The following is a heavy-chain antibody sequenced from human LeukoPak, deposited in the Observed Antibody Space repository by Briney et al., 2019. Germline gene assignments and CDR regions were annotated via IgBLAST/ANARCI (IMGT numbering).Heavy chain of an antibody. CDR1: GFTFSDYY. D-gene: IGHD3-22*01. J-gene: IGHJ4*02. CDR2: ISSSGSFT. Sequence: GGPLRLSCAASGFTFSDYYMSWIRQAPGKGLEWVSYISSSGSFTNYADSVKGRFTISRDNAKKSLYLLMNSLRAEDTALYYCARGHDTSGPWRDWGQGTLVTVSS. CDR3: ARGHDTSGPWRD. V-gene: IGHV3-11*05.